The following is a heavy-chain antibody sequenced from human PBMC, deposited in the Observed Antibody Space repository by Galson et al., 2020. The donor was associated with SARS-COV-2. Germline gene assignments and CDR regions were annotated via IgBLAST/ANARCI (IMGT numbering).Heavy chain of an antibody. CDR1: GFTFSSYE. D-gene: IGHD3-22*01. J-gene: IGHJ4*02. CDR2: ISSSGSTI. CDR3: AREADYYDSSGLYFYY. V-gene: IGHV3-48*03. Sequence: GESLKISCAASGFTFSSYEMNWVRQAPGKGLEWVSYISSSGSTIYYADSVKGRFTISRDNAKNSLYLQMNSLRAEDTAVYYCAREADYYDSSGLYFYYWGQGTLVTVSS.